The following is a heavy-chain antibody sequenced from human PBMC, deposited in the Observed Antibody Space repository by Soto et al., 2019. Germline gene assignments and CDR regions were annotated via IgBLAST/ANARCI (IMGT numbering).Heavy chain of an antibody. CDR2: IDPSDSYT. CDR3: ARGRRDTYYYGSGSYFWSV. D-gene: IGHD3-10*01. J-gene: IGHJ6*02. CDR1: GDSFTSYW. V-gene: IGHV5-10-1*01. Sequence: GESMRVSCKGSGDSFTSYWISWVRQMPGKGLEWMGRIDPSDSYTNYSPSFQGHVTISADKSISTAYLQWSSLKASDTAMYYCARGRRDTYYYGSGSYFWSVWGQGTTVTVSS.